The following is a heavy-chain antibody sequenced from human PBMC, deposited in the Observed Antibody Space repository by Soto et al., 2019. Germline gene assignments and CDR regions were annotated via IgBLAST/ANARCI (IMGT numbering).Heavy chain of an antibody. J-gene: IGHJ2*01. Sequence: QVQLLQSGAEVKKPGASVKASCKASGYTFIHYAMHWVRQAPGQRLEWMGWINGGNGNTKYSQKFQDRVTITRDTSAGTVYMELSSLISEDTAVYFCARSGYSSGWYHWYFDFWGRGTLVTVSS. V-gene: IGHV1-3*01. D-gene: IGHD6-19*01. CDR2: INGGNGNT. CDR3: ARSGYSSGWYHWYFDF. CDR1: GYTFIHYA.